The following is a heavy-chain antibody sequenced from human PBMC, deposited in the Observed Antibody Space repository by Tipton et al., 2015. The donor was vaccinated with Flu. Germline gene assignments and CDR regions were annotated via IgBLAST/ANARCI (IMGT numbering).Heavy chain of an antibody. CDR2: IHHTGKT. D-gene: IGHD1-1*01. J-gene: IGHJ3*02. Sequence: TLSLTCIVSGDYISDYYWNWIRQSPGGGLEWLGYIHHTGKTNQNPSLKSRLTVSVDTSRNQFSLTLNSVTAADTAVYFCARGNWEGAFDTWGQGTMVTVSS. CDR1: GDYISDYY. CDR3: ARGNWEGAFDT. V-gene: IGHV4-59*01.